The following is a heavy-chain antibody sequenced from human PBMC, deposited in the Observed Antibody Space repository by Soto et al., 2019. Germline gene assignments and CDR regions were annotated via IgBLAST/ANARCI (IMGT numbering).Heavy chain of an antibody. CDR1: GGSFSGYY. V-gene: IGHV4-34*01. Sequence: SETLSLTCAVYGGSFSGYYWSWIRQPPGKGLEWIGEINHSGSTNYDPSLKSRVTISVDTSKNQFSLKLSSVTAADTAVYYCARGKEAVACPTVPFGHYLMDFCGQGSTVTVSS. CDR2: INHSGST. J-gene: IGHJ6*02. CDR3: ARGKEAVACPTVPFGHYLMDF. D-gene: IGHD6-19*01.